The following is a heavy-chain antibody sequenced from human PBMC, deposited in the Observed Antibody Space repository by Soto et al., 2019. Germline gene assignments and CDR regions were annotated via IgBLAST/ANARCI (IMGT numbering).Heavy chain of an antibody. CDR2: ISAYNGNT. CDR3: ATVSTYDSSGYYWDYYYGMDV. CDR1: GYTFTSYG. D-gene: IGHD3-22*01. J-gene: IGHJ6*02. V-gene: IGHV1-18*04. Sequence: GASVKVSCKASGYTFTSYGISWVRRAPGQGLEWMGWISAYNGNTNYAQKLQGRVTMTTDTSTSTAYMELRSLRSDDTAVYYCATVSTYDSSGYYWDYYYGMDVWGQGTTVTVSS.